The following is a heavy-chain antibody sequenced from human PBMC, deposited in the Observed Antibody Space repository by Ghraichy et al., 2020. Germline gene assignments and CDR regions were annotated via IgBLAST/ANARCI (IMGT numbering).Heavy chain of an antibody. J-gene: IGHJ4*02. CDR1: GFTFSIYA. CDR3: AKTRTYDFWSGYYITDY. D-gene: IGHD3-3*01. CDR2: ISGSGGST. Sequence: GGSLRLSCAASGFTFSIYAMSWVRQAPGKGLEWVSAISGSGGSTYYADSVKGRFTISRDNSKNTLYLQMNSLRAEDTAVYYCAKTRTYDFWSGYYITDYWGQGTLVTVSS. V-gene: IGHV3-23*01.